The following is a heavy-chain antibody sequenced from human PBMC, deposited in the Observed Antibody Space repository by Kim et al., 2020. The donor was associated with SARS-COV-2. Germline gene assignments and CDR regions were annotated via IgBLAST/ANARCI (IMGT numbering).Heavy chain of an antibody. CDR2: IYSGGST. Sequence: GGSLRLSCAASGFTVSSNYMSWVRQAPGKGLEWVSVIYSGGSTYYADSVKGRFTISRDNSKNTLYLQMNSLRAEDTAVYYCAREVIAAAGTVGAFDIWGQGTMVTVSS. CDR1: GFTVSSNY. CDR3: AREVIAAAGTVGAFDI. J-gene: IGHJ3*02. V-gene: IGHV3-53*01. D-gene: IGHD6-13*01.